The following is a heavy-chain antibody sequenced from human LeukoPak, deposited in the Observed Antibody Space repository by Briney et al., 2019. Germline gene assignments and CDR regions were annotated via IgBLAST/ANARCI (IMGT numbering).Heavy chain of an antibody. J-gene: IGHJ6*03. CDR2: IIPIFGTA. CDR3: ARDLLPTRYNWNYKAMDV. CDR1: GGTFSSYA. Sequence: VASVKVSCKASGGTFSSYAISWVRQAPGQGLEWMGGIIPIFGTANYAQKFQGRVTITADESTSTAYMELRSLRSDDTAVYYCARDLLPTRYNWNYKAMDVWGKGTTVTVSS. V-gene: IGHV1-69*13. D-gene: IGHD1-7*01.